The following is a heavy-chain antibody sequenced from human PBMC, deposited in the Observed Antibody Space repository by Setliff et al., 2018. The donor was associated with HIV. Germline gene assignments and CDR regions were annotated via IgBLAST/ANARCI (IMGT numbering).Heavy chain of an antibody. D-gene: IGHD6-19*01. V-gene: IGHV3-7*01. CDR1: GFTFTNYW. CDR2: ISNDGGRE. CDR3: WSGYTSGR. J-gene: IGHJ4*02. Sequence: GGSLRLSCAASGFTFTNYWMAWIRQAPGRGLEWAAIISNDGGREYYVDSVKGRFAISRDNAKSSLYLQMDSLRVEDTSVYYCWSGYTSGRWGQGTLVTVSS.